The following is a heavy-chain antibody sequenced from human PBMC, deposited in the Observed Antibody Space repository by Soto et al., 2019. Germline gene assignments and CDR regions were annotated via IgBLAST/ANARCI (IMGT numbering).Heavy chain of an antibody. CDR2: IIPIFGTA. J-gene: IGHJ4*02. D-gene: IGHD2-15*01. CDR3: ARAIVAVVAATPVAPFDY. CDR1: GGTFSSYA. Sequence: ASVKVSCKASGGTFSSYAISWVRQAPGQGLEWMGGIIPIFGTASYAQKFQGRVTITRDASTSTAYMELSSLRSEDTAVYYCARAIVAVVAATPVAPFDYWGQGTLVTVSS. V-gene: IGHV1-69*05.